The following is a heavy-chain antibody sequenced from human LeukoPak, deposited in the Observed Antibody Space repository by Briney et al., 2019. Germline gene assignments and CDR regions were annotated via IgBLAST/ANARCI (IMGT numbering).Heavy chain of an antibody. CDR2: ISSSGSTI. J-gene: IGHJ4*02. CDR3: ARDQGGSYVPDY. D-gene: IGHD1-26*01. Sequence: PGGSLRLSCAASGFTFSSYEMNWVRQAPGKGLEWVSYISSSGSTIYYADSVKGRFTISRDNAKNSLYLQMNSLRAEDTAVYYCARDQGGSYVPDYWGQGTLVTVSS. V-gene: IGHV3-48*03. CDR1: GFTFSSYE.